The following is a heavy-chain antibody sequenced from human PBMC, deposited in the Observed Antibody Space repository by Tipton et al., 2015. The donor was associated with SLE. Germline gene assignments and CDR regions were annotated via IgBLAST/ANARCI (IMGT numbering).Heavy chain of an antibody. CDR3: ARGASPNWGSYWYFDL. Sequence: TLSLTCAVYGGSFSGYFWSWIRQPPGKGLEWIGEINHSGSTNYNPSLKSRVTISVDTPKNQFSLKLSSVTAADTAMYYCARGASPNWGSYWYFDLWGRGTLVTVSS. CDR2: INHSGST. J-gene: IGHJ2*01. CDR1: GGSFSGYF. D-gene: IGHD7-27*01. V-gene: IGHV4-34*01.